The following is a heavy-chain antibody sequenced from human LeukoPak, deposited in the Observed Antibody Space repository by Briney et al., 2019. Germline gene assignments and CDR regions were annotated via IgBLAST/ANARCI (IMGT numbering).Heavy chain of an antibody. J-gene: IGHJ5*02. CDR3: ATTSGDYDILTGPRQTYNWFDP. Sequence: PSETLSLTCAVYGGSFSGYYWSWIRQPPGKGLEWIGEINHSGSTNYNPSLKSRVTISVDTSKNQFSLKLSSVTAADTAVYYCATTSGDYDILTGPRQTYNWFDPWGQGTLVTVSS. CDR2: INHSGST. CDR1: GGSFSGYY. D-gene: IGHD3-9*01. V-gene: IGHV4-34*01.